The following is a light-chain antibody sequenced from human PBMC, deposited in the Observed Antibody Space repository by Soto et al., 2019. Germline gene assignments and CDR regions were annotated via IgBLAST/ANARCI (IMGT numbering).Light chain of an antibody. CDR1: QSVLYSSNNKNY. J-gene: IGKJ4*01. CDR2: WAS. V-gene: IGKV4-1*01. Sequence: DIVMTQSPDSLAVSLGERATLNCKSSQSVLYSSNNKNYLAWYQQKPGQPPKLLIYWASTRESGVPDRFSGSGSGTDFTLTISSLQAEDVAFYYCQQYYSTPPTFGGGTKVEIK. CDR3: QQYYSTPPT.